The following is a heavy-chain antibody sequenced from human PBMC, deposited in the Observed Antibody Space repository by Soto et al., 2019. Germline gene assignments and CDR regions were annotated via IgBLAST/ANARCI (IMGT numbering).Heavy chain of an antibody. CDR1: GDSLRGRS. J-gene: IGHJ6*02. CDR2: LDQSGGT. Sequence: SETLCLTSAGFGDSLRGRSWNGSRQSPGKGLEWIGELDQSGGTNYNPSLKSRAIISDDTSKNQFSLTLTSVTAADTAVYYCAREYSYGWHGESFAVCGQGSTVT. V-gene: IGHV4-34*01. CDR3: AREYSYGWHGESFAV. D-gene: IGHD3-16*01.